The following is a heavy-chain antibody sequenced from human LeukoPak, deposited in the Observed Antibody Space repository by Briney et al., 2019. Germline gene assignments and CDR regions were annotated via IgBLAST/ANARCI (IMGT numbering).Heavy chain of an antibody. D-gene: IGHD2-2*01. Sequence: SETLSLTCTVSGGSISSYLWSWIRQPPGKGLEWIGYIYYSGSTNYNPSLKSRVTIAVDTSKNQFSLTRSSVTAADTAVYYCARQYCSSTNCYYSDYWGQGTLVTVSS. V-gene: IGHV4-59*01. CDR3: ARQYCSSTNCYYSDY. CDR2: IYYSGST. CDR1: GGSISSYL. J-gene: IGHJ4*02.